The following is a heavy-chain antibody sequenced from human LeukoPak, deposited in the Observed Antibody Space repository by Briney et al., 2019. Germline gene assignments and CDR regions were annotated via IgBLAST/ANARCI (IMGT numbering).Heavy chain of an antibody. J-gene: IGHJ4*02. CDR3: AMFDIVGATNFDY. D-gene: IGHD1-26*01. Sequence: GASAKVSCKVSGYTLTELSMHWVRQAPGKGLEWMGGFDPEDGETIYAQKFQGRVTMTEDTSTDTAYMELSSLRSEDTAVYYCAMFDIVGATNFDYWGQGTLVTVSS. CDR1: GYTLTELS. CDR2: FDPEDGET. V-gene: IGHV1-24*01.